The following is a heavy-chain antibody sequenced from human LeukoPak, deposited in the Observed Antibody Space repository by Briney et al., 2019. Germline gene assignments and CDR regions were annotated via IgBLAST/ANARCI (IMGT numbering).Heavy chain of an antibody. V-gene: IGHV1-18*01. CDR3: ARDLVYCGGDCYPIDY. J-gene: IGHJ4*02. D-gene: IGHD2-21*02. Sequence: ASVKVSCKASGYTFTSYGISWVRQAPGQGLEWMGWISAYNGNTNYAQKLQGRVTMTTDTSTSTAYMELRSLRSDDTAVYYCARDLVYCGGDCYPIDYWGQGTLVTVSS. CDR2: ISAYNGNT. CDR1: GYTFTSYG.